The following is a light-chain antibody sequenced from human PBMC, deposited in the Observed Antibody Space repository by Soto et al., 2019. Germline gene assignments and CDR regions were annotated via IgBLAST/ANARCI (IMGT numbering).Light chain of an antibody. CDR1: QSVRRGY. CDR2: GVS. CDR3: QHHGSSWT. Sequence: EIVLTQSPGTLSLSPGDRATLSCGASQSVRRGYLAWYQQKPGQAPRLLIYGVSSRATGIPDRFSGSGSGTDFTLTISRLEPEEFAVYYCQHHGSSWTVGQGTRLEIK. V-gene: IGKV3-20*01. J-gene: IGKJ5*01.